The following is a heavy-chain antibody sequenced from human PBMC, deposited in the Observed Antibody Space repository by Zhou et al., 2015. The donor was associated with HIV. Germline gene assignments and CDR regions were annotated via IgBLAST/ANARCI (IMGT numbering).Heavy chain of an antibody. CDR2: INPNSGGT. Sequence: HVQLVQSGAEVKKPGASVKVSCKASGYSFSGYYIHWVRQAPGQGLEWMGRINPNSGGTNYAQKFQGRVTMTRDTSLGTAYMELSRLRPDDTAVYYCARDYPPRRYDSSGYYQWGQGTLVTVSS. D-gene: IGHD3-22*01. CDR1: GYSFSGYY. J-gene: IGHJ4*02. CDR3: ARDYPPRRYDSSGYYQ. V-gene: IGHV1-2*06.